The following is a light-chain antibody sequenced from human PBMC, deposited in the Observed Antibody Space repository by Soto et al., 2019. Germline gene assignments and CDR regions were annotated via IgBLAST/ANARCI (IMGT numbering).Light chain of an antibody. V-gene: IGLV2-14*03. CDR2: DVN. Sequence: QSVLTQPASVSGSPGQSITISCTGTSSDVGAYNYVSWCQQHPGQAPKLIIYDVNNRPSGVSNRFSGSKSGNTASLTISGLQADDEAYYYCTSYTTSRTGMFGGGTKLTVL. J-gene: IGLJ3*02. CDR3: TSYTTSRTGM. CDR1: SSDVGAYNY.